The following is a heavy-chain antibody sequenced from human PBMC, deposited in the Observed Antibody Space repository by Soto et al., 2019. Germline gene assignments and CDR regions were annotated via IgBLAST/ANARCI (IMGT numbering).Heavy chain of an antibody. CDR2: VYPNSGGT. D-gene: IGHD3-10*01. CDR1: GYTFTAYY. Sequence: QVQLVQSGAEVQKPGASVKVSCRPSGYTFTAYYIHWVRQAPGQGLEWMGWVYPNSGGTRDAQNFEGRVTMTRDTSTSTVYMLLKWLRSGDAALYCCARDNYGPLDYCGQGTLVTVSS. CDR3: ARDNYGPLDY. V-gene: IGHV1-2*02. J-gene: IGHJ4*02.